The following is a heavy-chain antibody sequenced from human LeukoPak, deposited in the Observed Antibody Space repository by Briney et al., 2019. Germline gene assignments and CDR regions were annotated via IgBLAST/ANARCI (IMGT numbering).Heavy chain of an antibody. CDR3: ANLYSGYGPIFDY. J-gene: IGHJ4*02. D-gene: IGHD5-12*01. CDR2: ISGSGGST. V-gene: IGHV3-23*01. Sequence: PGGSLRLSCAASGFTFSNYAMSWVRQAPGKGLEWVSAISGSGGSTYYADSVKGRFTISRDNSKNTLYLQMNSLRAEDTAVYYCANLYSGYGPIFDYWGQGTLVTVSS. CDR1: GFTFSNYA.